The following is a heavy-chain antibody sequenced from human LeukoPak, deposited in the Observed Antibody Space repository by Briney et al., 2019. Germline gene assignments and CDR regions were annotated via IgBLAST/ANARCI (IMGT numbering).Heavy chain of an antibody. V-gene: IGHV3-21*04. J-gene: IGHJ3*02. CDR3: ARGGSYLSAFDI. D-gene: IGHD1-26*01. Sequence: PGGSLRLSCAASGFTLSSYTMTWVRQAPGKGLEWVSSISSSSSYIYYADSVKGRFAISRDNSKNTLYLQMNSLRAEDTAVYYCARGGSYLSAFDIWGQGTMVTVSS. CDR1: GFTLSSYT. CDR2: ISSSSSYI.